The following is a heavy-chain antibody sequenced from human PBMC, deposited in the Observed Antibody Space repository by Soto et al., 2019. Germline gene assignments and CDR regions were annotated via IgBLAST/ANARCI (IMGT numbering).Heavy chain of an antibody. V-gene: IGHV1-24*01. Sequence: QVQLVQSGAEVKKPGASVKVSCKVSGYTLTELSMHWVRQAPGKGLEWMVGFDPEDGETIYAQKFQGRVTMTEDTSTDTAYMELSSLRSEDTAVYYCATACSSTSCYEGGYYYGMDVWGQGTTVTVSS. D-gene: IGHD2-2*01. J-gene: IGHJ6*02. CDR2: FDPEDGET. CDR3: ATACSSTSCYEGGYYYGMDV. CDR1: GYTLTELS.